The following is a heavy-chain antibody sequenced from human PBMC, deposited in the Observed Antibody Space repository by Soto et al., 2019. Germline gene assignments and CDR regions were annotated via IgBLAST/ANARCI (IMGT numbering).Heavy chain of an antibody. CDR3: ARVGLDCSSTSCYDSAFDI. J-gene: IGHJ3*02. Sequence: ASVKVSCKASGYTFTSYGISWVRQAPGQGLEWMGWISAYNGNTNYAQKLQGRVTMTTDTSTSTAYMELRSLRSEDTAVYYCARVGLDCSSTSCYDSAFDIWGQGTMVTVSS. D-gene: IGHD2-2*01. CDR2: ISAYNGNT. V-gene: IGHV1-18*01. CDR1: GYTFTSYG.